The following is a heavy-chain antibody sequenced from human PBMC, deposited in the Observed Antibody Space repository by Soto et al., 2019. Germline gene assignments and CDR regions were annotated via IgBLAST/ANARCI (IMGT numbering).Heavy chain of an antibody. V-gene: IGHV3-30*19. J-gene: IGHJ1*01. CDR3: ARWGTTGGLDV. CDR2: TSYDGSDK. Sequence: QVQLVESGGGVVQPGTSLRVSCVGSGFTFRSYVIHWVRQPPGKGLEWVALTSYDGSDKYYDDSVRGRFTISRDNSRNTVDLQMDRLRVEDTALYYCARWGTTGGLDVWGQGTLVSVSS. D-gene: IGHD3-16*01. CDR1: GFTFRSYV.